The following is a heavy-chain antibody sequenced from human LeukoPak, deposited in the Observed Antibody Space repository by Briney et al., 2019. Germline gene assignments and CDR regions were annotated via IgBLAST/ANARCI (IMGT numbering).Heavy chain of an antibody. CDR1: GFTFSSYG. CDR2: IWYDGSNK. CDR3: AKDFYDYGDIAFDI. Sequence: PGGSLRLSCAASGFTFSSYGMHWVRQAPGKGLEWVAVIWYDGSNKYYADSVKGRFTISRDNSKNTLYLQMNSLRAEDTAVYYCAKDFYDYGDIAFDIWGQGTMVTVSS. J-gene: IGHJ3*02. V-gene: IGHV3-30*02. D-gene: IGHD4-17*01.